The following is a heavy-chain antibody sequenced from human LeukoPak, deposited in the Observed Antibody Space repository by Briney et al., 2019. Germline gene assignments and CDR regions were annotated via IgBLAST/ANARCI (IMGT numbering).Heavy chain of an antibody. CDR3: ARDRGYCSGGSCYSFAFDY. V-gene: IGHV3-33*01. CDR2: IWYDASNK. D-gene: IGHD2-15*01. CDR1: GFTFSSFG. Sequence: GGSLTLSCAASGFTFSSFGMHWVRQAPGKGLEWVAVIWYDASNKYYADSVKGRFTISRDNSKNTLYLQMNSLRAEDTAVYYCARDRGYCSGGSCYSFAFDYWGQGTLVTVSS. J-gene: IGHJ4*02.